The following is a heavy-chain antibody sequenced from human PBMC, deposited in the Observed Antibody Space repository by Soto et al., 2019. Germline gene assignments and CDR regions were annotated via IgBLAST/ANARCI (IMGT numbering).Heavy chain of an antibody. CDR1: GYTFTSYA. D-gene: IGHD4-17*01. Sequence: QVQLVQSGAEVKKPGASVKVSCKASGYTFTSYAMHWVRQAPGQRLEWMGWINAGNGNTKYSQKFQGRVTITRDTSASTAYMDVSRLRSEDTAVYYWAGGYGGYFHWFDPWGQGTLVTVSS. V-gene: IGHV1-3*01. J-gene: IGHJ5*02. CDR3: AGGYGGYFHWFDP. CDR2: INAGNGNT.